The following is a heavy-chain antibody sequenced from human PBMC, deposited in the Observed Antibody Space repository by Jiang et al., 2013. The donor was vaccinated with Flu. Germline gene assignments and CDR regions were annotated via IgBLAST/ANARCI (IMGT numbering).Heavy chain of an antibody. J-gene: IGHJ4*02. V-gene: IGHV1-18*01. Sequence: GAEVKKPGASVKVSCKASGYTFTNNGICWVRQAPGEGLEWMGWISTSSGKTYYVQTLQGRVTMTTDTSTTTAYMELRSLRSDDTAVYYCVRDSMTAPWNFDYWGQGTLVTVSS. CDR2: ISTSSGKT. CDR3: VRDSMTAPWNFDY. CDR1: GYTFTNNG. D-gene: IGHD2-21*02.